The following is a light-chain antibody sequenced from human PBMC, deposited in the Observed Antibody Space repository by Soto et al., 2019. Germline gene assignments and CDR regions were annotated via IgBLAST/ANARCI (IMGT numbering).Light chain of an antibody. J-gene: IGKJ1*01. CDR3: QQYYSPWT. Sequence: DIVMTQSPDSLAVSLGERATINCKSSQSVLYSSNNKNYLAWYQQKPGQPPKLLIYWASTRESGVPDRFSGSGSGTDFTLTISSLQVEDVAVYYCQQYYSPWTFGQGTKVEIK. V-gene: IGKV4-1*01. CDR2: WAS. CDR1: QSVLYSSNNKNY.